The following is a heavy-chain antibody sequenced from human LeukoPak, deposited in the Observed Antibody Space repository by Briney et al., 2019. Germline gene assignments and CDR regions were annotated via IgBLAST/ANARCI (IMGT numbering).Heavy chain of an antibody. V-gene: IGHV1-8*01. Sequence: GASVTVSCKASGYTFTSYDINWVRQATGQGLEWMGWMNPNSGNTGYAQKFQGRVTMTRNTSISTAYMKLSSLRSEDTAVYYCARYPPNYGMDVWGQGTTVTVSS. CDR3: ARYPPNYGMDV. CDR2: MNPNSGNT. J-gene: IGHJ6*02. CDR1: GYTFTSYD.